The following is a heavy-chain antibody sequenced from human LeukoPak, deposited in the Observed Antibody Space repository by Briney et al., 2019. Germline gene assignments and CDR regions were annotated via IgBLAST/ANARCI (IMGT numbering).Heavy chain of an antibody. Sequence: GGSLRLSCAASGFTFGSFGMHWVRQAPGKGLEWVAFIRYDGSNKYYADSVKGRFTISRDNSKKTLYLQMNSLRTEDTALYYCAKDWGKWGQGTLVTVSS. CDR1: GFTFGSFG. J-gene: IGHJ4*02. CDR2: IRYDGSNK. D-gene: IGHD7-27*01. CDR3: AKDWGK. V-gene: IGHV3-30*02.